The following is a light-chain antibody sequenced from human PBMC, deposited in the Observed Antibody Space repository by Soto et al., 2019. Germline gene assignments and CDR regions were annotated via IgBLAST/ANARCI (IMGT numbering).Light chain of an antibody. Sequence: EIVLTQSPATLSLSPGERATLSCTASQSVNSNLAWYQQNPGQAPRLLIFDASNRATGIPARFSGSGSGTDFTLTISSLEPEDFAGYYCQQRSNWPPYTFGQGTKLEIK. CDR2: DAS. J-gene: IGKJ2*01. CDR3: QQRSNWPPYT. V-gene: IGKV3-11*01. CDR1: QSVNSN.